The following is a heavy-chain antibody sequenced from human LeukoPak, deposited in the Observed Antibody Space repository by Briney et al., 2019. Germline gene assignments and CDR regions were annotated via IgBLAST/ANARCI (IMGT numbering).Heavy chain of an antibody. CDR3: AREDTAIAYFDY. CDR1: GESFSGYY. V-gene: IGHV4-34*01. D-gene: IGHD5-18*01. J-gene: IGHJ4*02. CDR2: INHSGST. Sequence: SETLSLTCAVYGESFSGYYWSWIRQPPGKGREWIGEINHSGSTNYNPSLKSRVTISVDTSKNQFSLKLSSVTAADTAVYYCAREDTAIAYFDYWGQGTLVTVSS.